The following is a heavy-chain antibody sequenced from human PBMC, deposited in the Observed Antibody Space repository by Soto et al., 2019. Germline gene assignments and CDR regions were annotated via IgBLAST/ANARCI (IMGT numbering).Heavy chain of an antibody. J-gene: IGHJ6*02. D-gene: IGHD3-10*01. V-gene: IGHV4-31*03. CDR2: IYYSGST. CDR1: GGSISSGGYY. Sequence: SETLSLTCTVSGGSISSGGYYWSWIRQHPGKGLEWIGYIYYSGSTYYNPSLKSRVTISVDTSKNQFSLKLSSVTAADTAVYYCARAKLGGSYGSGSYFYYYYGMDVWGQGTTVTVSS. CDR3: ARAKLGGSYGSGSYFYYYYGMDV.